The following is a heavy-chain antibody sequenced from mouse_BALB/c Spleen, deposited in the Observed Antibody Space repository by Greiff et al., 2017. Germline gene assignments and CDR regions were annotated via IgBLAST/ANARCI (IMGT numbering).Heavy chain of an antibody. Sequence: QVQLQQSGPGLVQPSQSLSITCTVSGFSFTSYGVHWVRQSPGKGLEWLGVIWSGGSTDYNAAFISRLSISKDNSKSQVFFKMNSLQANDTAIYYCARNRYDDYAMDCWGRGTSGNGPS. D-gene: IGHD2-14*01. CDR1: GFSFTSYG. CDR3: ARNRYDDYAMDC. J-gene: IGHJ4*01. V-gene: IGHV2-2*02. CDR2: IWSGGST.